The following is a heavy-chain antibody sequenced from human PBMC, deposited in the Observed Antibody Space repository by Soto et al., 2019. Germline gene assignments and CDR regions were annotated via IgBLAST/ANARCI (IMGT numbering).Heavy chain of an antibody. Sequence: QVQLQQWGAGLLKPSETLSLTCAVYGGSFSGYYWSWIRQPPGKGLEWIGEINHSGSTNYNPSLKSRVTISVDTSKNQFSLKLSSVTAADTAVYYCARGRGSGWHRSGRPDYWGQGTLVTVSS. V-gene: IGHV4-34*01. J-gene: IGHJ4*02. CDR3: ARGRGSGWHRSGRPDY. CDR1: GGSFSGYY. D-gene: IGHD6-19*01. CDR2: INHSGST.